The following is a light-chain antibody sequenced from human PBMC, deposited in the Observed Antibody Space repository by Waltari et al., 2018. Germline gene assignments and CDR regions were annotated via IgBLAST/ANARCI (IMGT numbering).Light chain of an antibody. Sequence: DIQMTQSPSSLSASVGDRVTITCRASQSISSYLNWYQQKPGKAPKLLIYAASSLQSGFPSRFSGSGSGTDFTLTISSLQPEDFATYYCQQSYSTITFGGGTKVEIK. J-gene: IGKJ4*01. CDR2: AAS. CDR3: QQSYSTIT. V-gene: IGKV1-39*01. CDR1: QSISSY.